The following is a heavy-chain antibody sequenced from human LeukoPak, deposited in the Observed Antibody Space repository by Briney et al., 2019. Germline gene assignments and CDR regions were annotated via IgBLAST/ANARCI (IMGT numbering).Heavy chain of an antibody. D-gene: IGHD5-12*01. CDR2: INPNSGGT. V-gene: IGHV1-2*02. CDR3: ARDPVDIVATRSWFDP. J-gene: IGHJ5*02. Sequence: ASVKVSCKASGYTFTSYYMHCVRQAPGQGLGWMGWINPNSGGTNYAQKFQGRVTMTRDTSISTAYMELSRLRSDDTAVYYCARDPVDIVATRSWFDPWGQGTLVTVSS. CDR1: GYTFTSYY.